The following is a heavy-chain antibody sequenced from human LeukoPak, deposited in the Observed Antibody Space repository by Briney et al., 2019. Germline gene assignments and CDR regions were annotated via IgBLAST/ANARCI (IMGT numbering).Heavy chain of an antibody. Sequence: AGGSLRLSCAASGFTFSSYWMSWVRQAPGKGLEWVANIKQDGSEKYYVDSVKGRFTISRDNAKNSLYLQMNSLRAEDTAVYYCATNYDFWSGYYTGNWGQGALVTVSS. CDR1: GFTFSSYW. D-gene: IGHD3-3*01. CDR3: ATNYDFWSGYYTGN. V-gene: IGHV3-7*01. J-gene: IGHJ4*02. CDR2: IKQDGSEK.